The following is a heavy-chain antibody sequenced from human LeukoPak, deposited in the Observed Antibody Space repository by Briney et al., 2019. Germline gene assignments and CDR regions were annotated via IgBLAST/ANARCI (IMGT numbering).Heavy chain of an antibody. CDR3: ARALYYDFWSGSLGWFDP. J-gene: IGHJ5*02. CDR2: IYTSGST. CDR1: GGSISSYY. Sequence: SETLSHTCTVSGGSISSYYWSWIRRPAGKGLEWIGRIYTSGSTNYNPSLKSRVTMSVDTSKNQFSLKLSSVTAADTAVYYCARALYYDFWSGSLGWFDPWGQGTLVTVSS. D-gene: IGHD3-3*01. V-gene: IGHV4-4*07.